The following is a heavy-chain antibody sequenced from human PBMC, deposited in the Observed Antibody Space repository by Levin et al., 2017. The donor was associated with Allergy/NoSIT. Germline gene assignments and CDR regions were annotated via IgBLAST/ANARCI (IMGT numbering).Heavy chain of an antibody. CDR1: GFTFTHHA. CDR3: AKDLEERAYFDGDTHYSPFDS. V-gene: IGHV3-23*01. J-gene: IGHJ4*02. CDR2: MSGSGGSA. D-gene: IGHD3-22*01. Sequence: GESLKISCATSGFTFTHHAMSWVRQAPGKGLEWVSTMSGSGGSAFYPDSVKGRFTISRDNSKNTLYLQMYSLRAEDTALYYCAKDLEERAYFDGDTHYSPFDSWGQGTLVTVSS.